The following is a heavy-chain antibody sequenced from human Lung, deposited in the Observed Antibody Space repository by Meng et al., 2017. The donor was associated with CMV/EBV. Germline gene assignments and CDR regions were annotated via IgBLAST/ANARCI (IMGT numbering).Heavy chain of an antibody. CDR2: INSDGSST. J-gene: IGHJ4*02. V-gene: IGHV3-74*01. D-gene: IGHD4-17*01. Sequence: ESXKISXAASGFTFSSYWMHWVRQAPGKGLVWVSRINSDGSSTSYADSVKGRFTISRDNAKNTLYLQMNSLRAEDTAVYYCARESVGWGYYGDYERYFDYWGQGTXVTVSS. CDR3: ARESVGWGYYGDYERYFDY. CDR1: GFTFSSYW.